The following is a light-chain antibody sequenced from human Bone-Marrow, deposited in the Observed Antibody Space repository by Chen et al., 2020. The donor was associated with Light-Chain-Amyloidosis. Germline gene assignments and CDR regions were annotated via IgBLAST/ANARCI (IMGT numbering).Light chain of an antibody. CDR2: LGS. CDR3: MQALQTPMYT. J-gene: IGKJ2*01. V-gene: IGKV2-28*01. Sequence: DIVMTQSPLSLPVTPGEPASISCRSSQSLLYSNGYNYLDWYLQKPGQSPQLLIYLGSNRASGVPDRFSGSGSGTDFTLKISSVEAEDVGVYYCMQALQTPMYTFGQGTKLELK. CDR1: QSLLYSNGYNY.